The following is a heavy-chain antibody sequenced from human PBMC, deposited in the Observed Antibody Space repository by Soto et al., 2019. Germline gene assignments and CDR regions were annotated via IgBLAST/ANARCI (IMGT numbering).Heavy chain of an antibody. D-gene: IGHD1-1*01. Sequence: QTLSHTYSVSGGTVRRRSFYWSWLRQSPRRGLEWIGYIHDSYSTNYSPSLKNRVTISVDTSKKQFALRLRSVTTGEKAAYYCSSAPSRPLTVVDQGDWIPYYAMEVWGQGTTVT. J-gene: IGHJ6*02. V-gene: IGHV4-61*01. CDR3: SSAPSRPLTVVDQGDWIPYYAMEV. CDR1: GGTVRRRSFY. CDR2: IHDSYST.